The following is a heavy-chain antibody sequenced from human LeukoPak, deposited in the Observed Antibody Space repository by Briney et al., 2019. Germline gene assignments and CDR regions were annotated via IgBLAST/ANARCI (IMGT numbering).Heavy chain of an antibody. CDR2: IIPIFVTA. CDR1: GGTFSSYA. V-gene: IGHV1-69*13. CDR3: ARGAFWSGYTPNWFDP. Sequence: ASVKVSCKASGGTFSSYAISWVRQAPGQGLEWMGGIIPIFVTANYAQKFQGRVTITADESTSTAYMELSSLRSEDTAVYYCARGAFWSGYTPNWFDPWGQGTLVTVSS. J-gene: IGHJ5*02. D-gene: IGHD3-3*01.